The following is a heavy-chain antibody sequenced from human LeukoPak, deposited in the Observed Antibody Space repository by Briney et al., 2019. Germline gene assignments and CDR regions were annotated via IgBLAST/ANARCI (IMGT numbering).Heavy chain of an antibody. Sequence: ASVKVSCKASGYTFTGYYMHWVRQAPGQGLEWMGWINPNSGGTNHAQKFQGRVTMTRDTSISTAYMELSRLRSDDTAVYYCARGSPAVAGTDWFDPWGQGTLVTVSS. D-gene: IGHD6-19*01. CDR2: INPNSGGT. V-gene: IGHV1-2*02. CDR1: GYTFTGYY. CDR3: ARGSPAVAGTDWFDP. J-gene: IGHJ5*02.